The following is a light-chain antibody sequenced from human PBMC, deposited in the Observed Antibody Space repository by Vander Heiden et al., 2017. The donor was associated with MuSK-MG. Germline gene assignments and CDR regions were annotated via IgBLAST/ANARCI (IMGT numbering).Light chain of an antibody. J-gene: IGLJ1*01. CDR1: HLGDKY. CDR2: QDT. Sequence: SYELTQPPSVSVSPGQTASITCSGDHLGDKYACWYQQKPGQSPVLVIYQDTKRPSGIPERFSGSSSGNTATLTISGTQAMDEADYYCQAWDSSLNYVFGTGTKVTVL. V-gene: IGLV3-1*01. CDR3: QAWDSSLNYV.